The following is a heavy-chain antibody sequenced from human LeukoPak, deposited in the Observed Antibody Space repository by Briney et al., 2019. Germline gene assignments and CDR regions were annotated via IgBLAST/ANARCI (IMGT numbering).Heavy chain of an antibody. Sequence: PGGSLRLSCAASGFTFNSYTMNWVRQAPGKGLEWVSYIVSHGRAIYYADSVKGRFTISRDNAQNSLFLHMNSLRAEDTAIYYCARSIPYGTTWYGRSDYWGQGTLVTVSS. D-gene: IGHD6-13*01. J-gene: IGHJ4*02. CDR1: GFTFNSYT. CDR3: ARSIPYGTTWYGRSDY. V-gene: IGHV3-48*01. CDR2: IVSHGRAI.